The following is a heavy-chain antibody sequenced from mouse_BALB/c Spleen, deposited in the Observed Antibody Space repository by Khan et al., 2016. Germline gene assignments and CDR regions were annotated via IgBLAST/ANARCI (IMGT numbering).Heavy chain of an antibody. D-gene: IGHD1-1*01. CDR3: AREDYYGSRWFPY. J-gene: IGHJ3*01. CDR1: GFSLTSYG. V-gene: IGHV2-9*02. CDR2: IWAGGST. Sequence: QMQLEESGPGLVAPSQSLSITCTVSGFSLTSYGVHWVRQPPGKGLEWLGVIWAGGSTNYNLALMSRLSIRKDNSKSQVFLKMNSLQTDDTAMFYCAREDYYGSRWFPYWGQGTLVTVSA.